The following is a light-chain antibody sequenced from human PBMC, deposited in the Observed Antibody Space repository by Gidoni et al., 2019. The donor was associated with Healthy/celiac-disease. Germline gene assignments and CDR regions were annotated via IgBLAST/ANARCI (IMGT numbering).Light chain of an antibody. CDR2: GNR. CDR1: SSNNGAGYD. CDR3: QSYDSSLSVYVV. V-gene: IGLV1-40*01. Sequence: QSVLTQPPSVSGAPGQRVTISCTGSSSNNGAGYDVPWYQQLPGTAPKLLIYGNRNRPSGVPARFSCSKSGASASLAITGLQAEDEADYYCQSYDSSLSVYVVFGGGTKLTVL. J-gene: IGLJ2*01.